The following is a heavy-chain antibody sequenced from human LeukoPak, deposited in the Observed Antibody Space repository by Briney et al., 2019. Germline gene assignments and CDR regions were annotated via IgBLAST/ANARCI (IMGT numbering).Heavy chain of an antibody. CDR3: AGGVAGKTIFFDY. Sequence: SETLSLTCTVSGGSISSGDYYWSWIRQPPGKGLEWIGYIYYSGSTYYNPSLKSRVTISVDTSKNQFSLKLSSVTAADTAVYYCAGGVAGKTIFFDYWGQGTLVTVSS. D-gene: IGHD2-15*01. J-gene: IGHJ4*02. V-gene: IGHV4-30-4*01. CDR1: GGSISSGDYY. CDR2: IYYSGST.